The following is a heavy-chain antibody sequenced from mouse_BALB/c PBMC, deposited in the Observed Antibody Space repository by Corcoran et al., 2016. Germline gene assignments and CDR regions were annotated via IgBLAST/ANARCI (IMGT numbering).Heavy chain of an antibody. Sequence: EIQLQQSGPELMKPGASVKISCKASGYSFTSYYMHWVKQSHGKSLEWIGYIDPFNGGTSYNQKFKGKATLTVDKSSSTAYMHLSSLTSEDSAVYYCARRPYFDDGGQGTTLTVSS. J-gene: IGHJ2*01. CDR2: IDPFNGGT. CDR1: GYSFTSYY. CDR3: ARRPYFDD. V-gene: IGHV1S135*01.